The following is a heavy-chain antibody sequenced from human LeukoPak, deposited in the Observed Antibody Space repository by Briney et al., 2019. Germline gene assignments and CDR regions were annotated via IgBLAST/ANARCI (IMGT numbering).Heavy chain of an antibody. CDR3: ARDSSIVGAIYYFDY. D-gene: IGHD1-26*01. CDR1: GYTFTSYY. Sequence: GASVKVSCKASGYTFTSYYMHWVRQTPGQGLEWMGIINPSGGSTSYAQKFQGRVTMTRDTSTSTVYMELSSLRSEDTAVYYCARDSSIVGAIYYFDYWGQGTLVTVSS. CDR2: INPSGGST. J-gene: IGHJ4*02. V-gene: IGHV1-46*01.